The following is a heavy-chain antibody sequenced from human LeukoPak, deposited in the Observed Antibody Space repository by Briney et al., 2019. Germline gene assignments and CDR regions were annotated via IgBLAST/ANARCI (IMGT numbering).Heavy chain of an antibody. D-gene: IGHD1-1*01. CDR2: INAYNGNT. V-gene: IGHV1-18*01. J-gene: IGHJ4*02. Sequence: ASVKVSCKASGYTFSSYGFSWVRQAPGQGLEWMGWINAYNGNTNYAQNLQGRVTMTTDTSTSTAYMELRSLRSDDTTVYYCARRQGTTLNFDYWGQGTLVTVSS. CDR3: ARRQGTTLNFDY. CDR1: GYTFSSYG.